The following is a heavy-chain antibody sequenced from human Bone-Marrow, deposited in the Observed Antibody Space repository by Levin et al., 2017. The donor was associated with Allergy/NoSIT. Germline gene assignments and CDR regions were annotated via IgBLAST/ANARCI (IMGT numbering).Heavy chain of an antibody. CDR2: IWSDGVKK. CDR1: GFNFINYA. CDR3: ARDRYRGGDCYSSDY. V-gene: IGHV3-33*01. D-gene: IGHD2-21*02. Sequence: QTGGSLRLSCDASGFNFINYAIHWVRQAPGQGLEWVAIIWSDGVKKYYADSVKGRFTISRDNFKKTVYLQMNDLRAEDTAVYYCARDRYRGGDCYSSDYWGQGTLVTVSS. J-gene: IGHJ4*02.